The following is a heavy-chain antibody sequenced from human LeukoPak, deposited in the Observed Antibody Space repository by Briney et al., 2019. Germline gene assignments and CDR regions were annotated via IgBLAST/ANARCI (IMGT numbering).Heavy chain of an antibody. D-gene: IGHD6-25*01. CDR2: ISAYNGNT. CDR1: GYTFTRYG. V-gene: IGHV1-18*04. Sequence: ASVKVSCKASGYTFTRYGMSWVRQAPGQGLEWMGWISAYNGNTDYAQKLQGRVTMTTDTSTSTAHMELRSLRSDDTAVYYCARVSSMVAAEFDYWGQGTLVTVSS. CDR3: ARVSSMVAAEFDY. J-gene: IGHJ4*02.